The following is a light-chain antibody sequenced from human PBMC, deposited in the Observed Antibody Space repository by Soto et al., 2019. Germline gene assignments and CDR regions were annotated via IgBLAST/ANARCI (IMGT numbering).Light chain of an antibody. Sequence: DIQLNQSPSTLSASVGDRVTITCRASQSISSWLAWYQQKPGKAPKLLIYKASSLESGVPSKFSGSGSGTEFTLTISSLQPDDFATYYFQQYNSYSPYTFGQGTKLGIK. J-gene: IGKJ2*01. V-gene: IGKV1-5*03. CDR2: KAS. CDR1: QSISSW. CDR3: QQYNSYSPYT.